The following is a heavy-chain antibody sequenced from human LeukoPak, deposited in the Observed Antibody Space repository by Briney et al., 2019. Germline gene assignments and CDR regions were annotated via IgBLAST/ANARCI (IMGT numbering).Heavy chain of an antibody. CDR2: ITGSGAST. J-gene: IGHJ4*02. D-gene: IGHD6-19*01. V-gene: IGHV3-23*01. CDR3: AKRSAESSGYFDY. Sequence: GGSLRLSCAASGFTFSSYSMNWVRQAPGKGLEWVAAITGSGASTDYADSVKGRFTISRDNSKNTLYMQMNSLRAEDTAIYYCAKRSAESSGYFDYWGQGTLVTVSS. CDR1: GFTFSSYS.